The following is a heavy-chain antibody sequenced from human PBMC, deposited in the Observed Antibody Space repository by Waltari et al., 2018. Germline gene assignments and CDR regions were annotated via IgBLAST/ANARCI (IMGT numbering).Heavy chain of an antibody. CDR2: FDPDDEST. CDR3: ARGPVGAAIWFDL. D-gene: IGHD1-26*01. CDR1: GYTFTHYY. V-gene: IGHV1-69-2*01. J-gene: IGHJ5*02. Sequence: EVPLLQSGAEVQMPGATVKVSCTASGYTFTHYYIHWLQQAPGKGPEWMGRFDPDDESTIFAPRFQGRITITADTSTDTGHMELTSLRSEDTAVYYCARGPVGAAIWFDLWGQGSLVTVSS.